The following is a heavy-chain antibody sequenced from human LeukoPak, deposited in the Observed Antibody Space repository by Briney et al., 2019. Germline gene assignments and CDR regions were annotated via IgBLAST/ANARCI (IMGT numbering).Heavy chain of an antibody. V-gene: IGHV3-7*01. D-gene: IGHD3-22*01. CDR1: GFTFSDYY. J-gene: IGHJ4*02. CDR3: GRDPYYDSLDY. CDR2: IKDDGGEK. Sequence: GGSLRLSCAASGFTFSDYYMSWVRQAPGKGLEWVANIKDDGGEKYYVDSVKGRFTISRDNTKNLLYLQMNSLRAEDTAVYYCGRDPYYDSLDYWGQGTLVTVSS.